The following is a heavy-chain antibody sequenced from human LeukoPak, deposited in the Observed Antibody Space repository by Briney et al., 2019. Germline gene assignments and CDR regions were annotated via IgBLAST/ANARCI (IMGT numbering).Heavy chain of an antibody. CDR1: GFTFSSYG. J-gene: IGHJ3*02. CDR2: IRYDGSNK. D-gene: IGHD6-13*01. V-gene: IGHV3-30*02. CDR3: AKDLRKQQLVIGEAFDT. Sequence: GGSLRLSCAASGFTFSSYGMHWVRQAPGKGLEWVAFIRYDGSNKYYADSVKGRFTISRDNSKNTLYLQMNSLRAEDTAVYYCAKDLRKQQLVIGEAFDTWGQGTMVTVSS.